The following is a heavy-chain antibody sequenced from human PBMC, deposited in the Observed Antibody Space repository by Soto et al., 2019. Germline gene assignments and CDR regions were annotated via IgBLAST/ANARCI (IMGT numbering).Heavy chain of an antibody. V-gene: IGHV4-59*08. CDR3: ARIANSYRLINYYMDV. Sequence: SETLSLTCTVSGGSISSYYWSWIRQPPGKGLEWIGYIYYSGSTNYNPSLKSRVTISVDTSKNQFSLKLSSVTAADTAVYYCARIANSYRLINYYMDVWGKGTTVTVSS. CDR1: GGSISSYY. D-gene: IGHD1-26*01. J-gene: IGHJ6*03. CDR2: IYYSGST.